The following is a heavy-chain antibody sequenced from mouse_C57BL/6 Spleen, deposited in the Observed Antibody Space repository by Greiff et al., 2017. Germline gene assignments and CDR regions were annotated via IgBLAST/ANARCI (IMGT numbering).Heavy chain of an antibody. Sequence: EVQRVESGGGLVQPKGSLKLSCAASGFSFNTYAMNWVRQAPGKGLEWVARIRSKSNNYATYYADSVKDRFTISRDDSESMLYLQMNNLKTEDTAMYYCVRHGYYRDYYAMDYWGQGTSVTVSS. CDR2: IRSKSNNYAT. V-gene: IGHV10-1*01. CDR1: GFSFNTYA. D-gene: IGHD2-3*01. J-gene: IGHJ4*01. CDR3: VRHGYYRDYYAMDY.